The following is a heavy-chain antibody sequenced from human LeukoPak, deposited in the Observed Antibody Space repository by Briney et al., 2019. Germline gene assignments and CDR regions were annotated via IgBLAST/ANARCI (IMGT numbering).Heavy chain of an antibody. V-gene: IGHV3-23*01. CDR2: ISGSGGST. D-gene: IGHD6-13*01. Sequence: GGSLRLSCAASGFTFSSYAMSWVRQAPGKGLEWVSAISGSGGSTYYADSVKGRFTISRDNSKNTLYLQMNSLRAEDTAVYYCAKPSGLSERKYSSSWYEGAYFDYWGQGTLVTVSS. J-gene: IGHJ4*02. CDR3: AKPSGLSERKYSSSWYEGAYFDY. CDR1: GFTFSSYA.